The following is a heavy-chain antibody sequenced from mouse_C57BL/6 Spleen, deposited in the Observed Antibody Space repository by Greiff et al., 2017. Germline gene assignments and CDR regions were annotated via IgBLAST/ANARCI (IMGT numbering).Heavy chain of an antibody. CDR2: IRNKANGYTT. J-gene: IGHJ3*01. Sequence: EVMLVESGGGLVQPGGSLSLSCAASGFTFTDYYMSWVRQPPGKALEWLGFIRNKANGYTTEYSASVKGRVTISRDNSQSILYLPMNALRAEDSATYYGASPDISSFSWFAYWGQGTLVTVSA. V-gene: IGHV7-3*01. CDR1: GFTFTDYY. CDR3: ASPDISSFSWFAY. D-gene: IGHD3-2*02.